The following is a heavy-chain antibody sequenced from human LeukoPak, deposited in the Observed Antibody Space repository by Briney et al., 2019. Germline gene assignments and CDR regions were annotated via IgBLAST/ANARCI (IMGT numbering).Heavy chain of an antibody. CDR2: ISSSSSTI. J-gene: IGHJ4*02. D-gene: IGHD3-10*01. V-gene: IGHV3-48*03. CDR3: AKTYYYGSGSPSRGNY. Sequence: GGSLRLSCAASGFTFSSYEMNWVRQAPGKGLEWVSYISSSSSTIYYADSVKGRFTISRDNAKNSLYLQMNSLRAEDTAVYYCAKTYYYGSGSPSRGNYWGQGTLVTVSS. CDR1: GFTFSSYE.